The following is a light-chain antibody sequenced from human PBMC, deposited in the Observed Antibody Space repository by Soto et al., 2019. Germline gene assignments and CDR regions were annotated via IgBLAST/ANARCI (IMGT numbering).Light chain of an antibody. J-gene: IGKJ4*01. V-gene: IGKV3-20*01. CDR2: GAS. Sequence: EIVLTQSPGTRSLSRGERATRSCRVSQSVSSSYLAWYQEKPGQAPRLLIYGASSRTTGIPDRFSGSGSGTDFTLTISRLEPEDFAVYYCQQYGISPLTFGGGTKVDIK. CDR3: QQYGISPLT. CDR1: QSVSSSY.